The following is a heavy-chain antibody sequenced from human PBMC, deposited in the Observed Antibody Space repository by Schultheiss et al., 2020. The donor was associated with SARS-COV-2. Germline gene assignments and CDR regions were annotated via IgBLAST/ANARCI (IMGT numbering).Heavy chain of an antibody. D-gene: IGHD5-18*01. Sequence: SVKVSCKASGYTFTDYSFSWVRQAPGQGLEWMGGIIPIFGTANYAQKFQGRVTITADESTSTAYMELSSLRSEDTAVYYCASVPSYGYEGLYYFDYWGQGTLVTVSS. V-gene: IGHV1-69*13. J-gene: IGHJ4*02. CDR3: ASVPSYGYEGLYYFDY. CDR2: IIPIFGTA. CDR1: GYTFTDYS.